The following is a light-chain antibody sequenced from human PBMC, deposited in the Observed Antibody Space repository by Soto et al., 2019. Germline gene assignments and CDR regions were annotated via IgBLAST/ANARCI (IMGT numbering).Light chain of an antibody. Sequence: EIVLTQSPGTLSLSPGERATLSCRASQSFNSIYLAWYQQKPGQAPRLLIYGVSSRASGIPDRFFGSGSGTDFTLTINRLEPEDFAVYYCQQYANSPITFGQGTRLEIK. CDR2: GVS. CDR1: QSFNSIY. V-gene: IGKV3-20*01. CDR3: QQYANSPIT. J-gene: IGKJ5*01.